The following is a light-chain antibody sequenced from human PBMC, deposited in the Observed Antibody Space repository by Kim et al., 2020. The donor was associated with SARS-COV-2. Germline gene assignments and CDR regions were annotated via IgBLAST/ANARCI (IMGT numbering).Light chain of an antibody. CDR2: RDK. Sequence: VALGQTATIPCGGNNIEDKNVHWYHQRPGQAPVLVMFRDKKRPSGIPERLSGSNSGNTATLTISRVEAGDEGDYYCQVWDSRAVIFGGGTQLTVL. V-gene: IGLV3-9*01. J-gene: IGLJ2*01. CDR1: NIEDKN. CDR3: QVWDSRAVI.